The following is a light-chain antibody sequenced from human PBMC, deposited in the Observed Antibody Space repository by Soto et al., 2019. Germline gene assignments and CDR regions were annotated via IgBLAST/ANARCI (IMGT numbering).Light chain of an antibody. J-gene: IGLJ2*01. CDR2: STS. CDR3: LLYYGSTRV. CDR1: TGAVTSGYS. V-gene: IGLV7-43*01. Sequence: QTVVTQEPSQTVSPGGTVTLTCASSTGAVTSGYSPNWFQQKPGQAPRALIYSTSNNHPWTPARYSGSLLGGKAALTLSDVQPEDEADYYCLLYYGSTRVFGGGTKLTVL.